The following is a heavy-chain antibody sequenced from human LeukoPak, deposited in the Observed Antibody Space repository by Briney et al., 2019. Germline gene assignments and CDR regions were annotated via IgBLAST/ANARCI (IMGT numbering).Heavy chain of an antibody. CDR3: ARGSVVNHDY. V-gene: IGHV4-34*01. CDR2: INHSGST. Sequence: KPSETLSLTCAVYGGSFSGYYWSWIRQPPGKGLEWIGEINHSGSTNYNPSLKSRVTISVDTSKNQFSLKLSSVTAADTAVYYCARGSVVNHDYWGQGTLVTVSS. D-gene: IGHD3-22*01. J-gene: IGHJ4*02. CDR1: GGSFSGYY.